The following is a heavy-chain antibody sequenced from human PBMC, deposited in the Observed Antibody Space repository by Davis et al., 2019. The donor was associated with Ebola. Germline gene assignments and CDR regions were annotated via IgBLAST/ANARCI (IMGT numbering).Heavy chain of an antibody. CDR3: ARFHHSFDL. CDR2: INSSNTYI. CDR1: GFTFSDYN. D-gene: IGHD3-9*01. V-gene: IGHV3-21*01. J-gene: IGHJ4*02. Sequence: GGSLRLSCAASGFTFSDYNLNWVRQTPEKGLEWVSSINSSNTYIYYADSLKGRFTISRDDAKNSVYLHMNSLRAEDTAVYYCARFHHSFDLWGQGVLVTVSS.